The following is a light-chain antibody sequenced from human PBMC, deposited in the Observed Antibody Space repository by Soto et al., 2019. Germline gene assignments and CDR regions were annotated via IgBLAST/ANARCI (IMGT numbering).Light chain of an antibody. V-gene: IGKV3-11*01. CDR1: QSVDKY. CDR2: DAS. CDR3: QQRKDWPPLT. J-gene: IGKJ4*01. Sequence: ETVLTQSPATLSLSPGERAILSCRASQSVDKYLAWYRQKPGQAPRLLIYDASNRATGIPARFSGSGSGTDFTLTISSLEPEDFAVYYCQQRKDWPPLTFGGGTKVEVK.